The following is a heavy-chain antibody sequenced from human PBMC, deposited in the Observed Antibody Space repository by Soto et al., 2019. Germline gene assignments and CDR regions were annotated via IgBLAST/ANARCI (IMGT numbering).Heavy chain of an antibody. CDR3: AKDADRDCTNGVCPESDY. CDR1: GFTFSSYA. J-gene: IGHJ4*02. CDR2: ISGSGGST. D-gene: IGHD2-8*01. Sequence: GSLRLSCAASGFTFSSYAMSWVRQTPGKGLEWVSTISGSGGSTYYADSVKGRFTFSRDNSENTLYLQMNSLRAGDTAVYYCAKDADRDCTNGVCPESDYWGQGTLVTVSS. V-gene: IGHV3-23*01.